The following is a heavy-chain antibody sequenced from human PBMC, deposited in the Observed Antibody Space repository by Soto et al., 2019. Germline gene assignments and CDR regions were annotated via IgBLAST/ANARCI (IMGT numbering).Heavy chain of an antibody. J-gene: IGHJ4*02. V-gene: IGHV4-34*01. CDR1: GGSFSGYY. CDR3: ARVFIAARKEILIDY. CDR2: INHSGST. D-gene: IGHD6-6*01. Sequence: SETLSLTCAVYGGSFSGYYWSWIRQPPGKGLEWIGEINHSGSTNYNPSLKSRVTISVGRSKNQFSLKLSSVTAADTAVYYCARVFIAARKEILIDYGGQGTLVTVS.